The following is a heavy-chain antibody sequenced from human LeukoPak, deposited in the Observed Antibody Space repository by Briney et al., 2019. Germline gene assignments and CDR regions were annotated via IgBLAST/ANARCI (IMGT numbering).Heavy chain of an antibody. J-gene: IGHJ4*02. Sequence: GGSLRLSCAASGFTFDDYAMHWVRQAPGKGLEWVSGISWISGSIGYADSVKGRFTISRDNAKNSLYLQMNSLRAEDTALYYCAKDIEGYRAAAGIVDYWGRGTLVTVSS. CDR1: GFTFDDYA. V-gene: IGHV3-9*01. CDR2: ISWISGSI. CDR3: AKDIEGYRAAAGIVDY. D-gene: IGHD6-13*01.